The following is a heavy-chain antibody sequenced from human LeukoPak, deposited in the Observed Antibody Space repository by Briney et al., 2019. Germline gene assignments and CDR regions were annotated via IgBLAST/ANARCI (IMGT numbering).Heavy chain of an antibody. D-gene: IGHD3-3*01. CDR1: GYTFTSYD. J-gene: IGHJ5*02. CDR2: MNPNSGNT. CDR3: ARLHYDFWSGPNWFDP. V-gene: IGHV1-8*01. Sequence: ASVKVSCKASGYTFTSYDINWVRQAPGRGLEWMGWMNPNSGNTVYAQKFQGRVTMTRNTSISTAYMELSSLRSEDTAVYYCARLHYDFWSGPNWFDPWGQGTLVTVSS.